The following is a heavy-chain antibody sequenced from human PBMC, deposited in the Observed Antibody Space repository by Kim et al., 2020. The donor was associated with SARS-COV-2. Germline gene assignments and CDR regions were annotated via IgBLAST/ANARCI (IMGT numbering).Heavy chain of an antibody. D-gene: IGHD3-22*01. Sequence: YADSVKGRFTMSRNNTRNSLYLQMNSRRAENTAVYYCARVIHDSSGYDYWGQGTLVTVSS. J-gene: IGHJ4*02. CDR3: ARVIHDSSGYDY. V-gene: IGHV3-21*01.